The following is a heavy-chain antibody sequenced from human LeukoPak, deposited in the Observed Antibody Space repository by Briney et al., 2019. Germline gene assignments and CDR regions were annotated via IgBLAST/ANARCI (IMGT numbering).Heavy chain of an antibody. V-gene: IGHV4-59*01. D-gene: IGHD3-10*01. CDR1: GGSISSYY. Sequence: SETLSLTCTVSGGSISSYYWSWIRQPPGKGLEWIGDIYYSGSTNYNPSLKSRVTISVDTSKNQFSLKLSSVTAADTAVYYCARAGSKFDAFDIWGQGTMVTVSS. CDR2: IYYSGST. J-gene: IGHJ3*02. CDR3: ARAGSKFDAFDI.